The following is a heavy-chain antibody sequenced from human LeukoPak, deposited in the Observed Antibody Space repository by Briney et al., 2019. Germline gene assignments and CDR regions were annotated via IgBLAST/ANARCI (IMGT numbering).Heavy chain of an antibody. J-gene: IGHJ4*02. V-gene: IGHV3-30*01. CDR2: ISYDGSNK. CDR3: ARSYQGGSDY. Sequence: GRSLRLSCAASGFTFSSYAMHWVRQAPGKGLEWVAVISYDGSNKYYADSVKGRFTISRDNSKNTLYLQMNSLRAEDTVVYYCARSYQGGSDYWGQGTLVTVSS. D-gene: IGHD1-26*01. CDR1: GFTFSSYA.